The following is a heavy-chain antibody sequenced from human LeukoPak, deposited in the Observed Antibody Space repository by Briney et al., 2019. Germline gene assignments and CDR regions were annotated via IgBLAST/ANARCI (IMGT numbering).Heavy chain of an antibody. CDR3: AKDDATTYYYYGMDV. CDR1: KFTFRNYG. CDR2: IWYDGSNQ. Sequence: GGSLRLSCAASKFTFRNYGMHWVRQAPGKGLEWVGVIWYDGSNQVYADSVKGRFTISRDNSKNTLYLQMNSLRAEDTAVYYCAKDDATTYYYYGMDVWGQGTTVTVSS. J-gene: IGHJ6*02. V-gene: IGHV3-30*02. D-gene: IGHD1-14*01.